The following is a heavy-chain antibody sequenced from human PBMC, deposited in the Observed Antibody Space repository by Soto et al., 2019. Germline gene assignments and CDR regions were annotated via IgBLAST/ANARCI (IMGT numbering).Heavy chain of an antibody. V-gene: IGHV4-31*03. J-gene: IGHJ6*02. CDR3: ARLKRGHGSPPPNYYGLDV. Sequence: QVQLQESGPGLVKPSQTLSLTCTVSGGSISIGGYDWTWIRQYPGKGLEWIGNIYYSGSTYYNPYRKGRLTLSVDTSKNQFSLSLNSVTAADTAVYYCARLKRGHGSPPPNYYGLDVWGQGTTVTVSS. CDR1: GGSISIGGYD. D-gene: IGHD1-1*01. CDR2: IYYSGST.